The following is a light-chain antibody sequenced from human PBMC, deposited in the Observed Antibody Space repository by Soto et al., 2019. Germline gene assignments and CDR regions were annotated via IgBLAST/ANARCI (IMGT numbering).Light chain of an antibody. CDR3: SSYAGSNNFV. J-gene: IGLJ1*01. CDR2: EVT. V-gene: IGLV2-8*01. CDR1: SSDVGYYAY. Sequence: SVLTQPPSASGFPGQSVTISCTGTSSDVGYYAYVSWYQQHPGKAPKLVIYEVTKRPSGVPDRVSASKSGNTASLTVSGLRAEDEADYYCSSYAGSNNFVFGSGTKVTV.